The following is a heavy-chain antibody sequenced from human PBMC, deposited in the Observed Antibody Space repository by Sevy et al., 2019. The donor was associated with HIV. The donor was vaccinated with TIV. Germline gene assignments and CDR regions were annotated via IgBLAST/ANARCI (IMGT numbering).Heavy chain of an antibody. Sequence: GGSLRLSCAASGFSFSAYTMNWVRQAPGKGLEWVSSINSGRNYIYYADSMKGRFTISRDNDKNSLYLQMNSLRAEDTAVYYCERSSGWSQPTDYWGQGTLVTVSS. V-gene: IGHV3-21*06. CDR1: GFSFSAYT. CDR3: ERSSGWSQPTDY. CDR2: INSGRNYI. D-gene: IGHD6-19*01. J-gene: IGHJ4*02.